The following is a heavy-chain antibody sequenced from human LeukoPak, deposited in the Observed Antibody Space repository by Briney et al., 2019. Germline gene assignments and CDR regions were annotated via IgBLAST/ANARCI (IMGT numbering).Heavy chain of an antibody. CDR3: TSLEMDYYDSSPFDY. J-gene: IGHJ4*02. V-gene: IGHV3-73*01. Sequence: GGSLRLSCAASGFTFSSYSMNWVRRASGKGLEWVGRIRSKANSYATAYAASVKGRFTISRDDSKNTAYLQMNSLKTEDTAVYYCTSLEMDYYDSSPFDYWGQGTLVTVSS. CDR1: GFTFSSYS. D-gene: IGHD3-22*01. CDR2: IRSKANSYAT.